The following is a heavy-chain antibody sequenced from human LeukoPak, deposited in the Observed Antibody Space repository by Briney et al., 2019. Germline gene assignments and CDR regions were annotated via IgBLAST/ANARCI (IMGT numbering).Heavy chain of an antibody. Sequence: RSGGSLRLSCAASGFTFDDYAMHWVRQAPGKGLEWVSLISWDGGSTYYADSVKGRFTISRDDRKNSLYLQMNSLRAEDTALYYCAKDGGRYYSYMDVWGKGDTVTVSS. J-gene: IGHJ6*03. V-gene: IGHV3-43D*03. CDR2: ISWDGGST. CDR3: AKDGGRYYSYMDV. D-gene: IGHD1-26*01. CDR1: GFTFDDYA.